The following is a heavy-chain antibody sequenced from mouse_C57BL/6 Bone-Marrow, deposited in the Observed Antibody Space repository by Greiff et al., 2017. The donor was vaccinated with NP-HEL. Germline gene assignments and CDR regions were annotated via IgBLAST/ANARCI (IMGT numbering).Heavy chain of an antibody. D-gene: IGHD1-1*01. Sequence: VKLVESGPGLVQPSQSLSISCTVSGFSLTSYGVHWVRQSPGKGLEWLGVIWRGGGTAYNAAFISSLSISKDNSKSQVFFKMNSRQADDTAIYYCASPVTSVVDYYAMDYWGQGTSVTVSS. CDR3: ASPVTSVVDYYAMDY. J-gene: IGHJ4*01. CDR1: GFSLTSYG. V-gene: IGHV2-2*01. CDR2: IWRGGGT.